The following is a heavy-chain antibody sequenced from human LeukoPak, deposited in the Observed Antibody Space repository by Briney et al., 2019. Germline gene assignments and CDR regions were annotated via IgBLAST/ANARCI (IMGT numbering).Heavy chain of an antibody. V-gene: IGHV4-59*01. CDR1: GGSISSYY. D-gene: IGHD2-21*01. J-gene: IGHJ4*02. CDR2: IYYSGST. CDR3: ARVGGGGDCFDY. Sequence: PSETLSLTCTASGGSISSYYWSWIRQPPGKGLEWIGYIYYSGSTNYNPSLKSRVTISVDTSKNQFSLKLSSVTAADTAVYYCARVGGGGDCFDYWGQGTLVTVSS.